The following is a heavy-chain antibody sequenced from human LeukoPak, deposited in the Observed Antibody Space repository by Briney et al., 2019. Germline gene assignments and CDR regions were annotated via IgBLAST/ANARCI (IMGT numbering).Heavy chain of an antibody. Sequence: PSETLSLTCTVSGVSINGSGQHWAWIRQPPGKGLEWIGNIFYSGSTYYNPSLESRVTISLDTSKNQFSLTVNSVTAADTAVYYCARDTHYTTSSGYYYYYLNLWGKGATVTVS. J-gene: IGHJ6*03. D-gene: IGHD2-2*02. CDR1: GVSINGSGQH. CDR2: IFYSGST. V-gene: IGHV4-39*07. CDR3: ARDTHYTTSSGYYYYYLNL.